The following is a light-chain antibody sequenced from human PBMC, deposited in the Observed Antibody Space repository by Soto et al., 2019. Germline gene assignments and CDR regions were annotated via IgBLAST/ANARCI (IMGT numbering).Light chain of an antibody. J-gene: IGLJ1*01. V-gene: IGLV2-14*01. Sequence: LTQPASVSWSPGQSITISCTVSSSDVGGHNYVSWYQQHPGKAPKLMIYEVTKRPSGVSNRFSGSKSGNTASLTISGLQAEDEADYYCSSYTFTSTLYVFGTGTKVTVL. CDR3: SSYTFTSTLYV. CDR1: SSDVGGHNY. CDR2: EVT.